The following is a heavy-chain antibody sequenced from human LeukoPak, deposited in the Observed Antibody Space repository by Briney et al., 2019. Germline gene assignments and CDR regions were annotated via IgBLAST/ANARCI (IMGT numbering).Heavy chain of an antibody. CDR1: GGSISSSSDY. CDR3: ARGEYSSGWYSFQAFDI. J-gene: IGHJ3*02. V-gene: IGHV4-39*07. Sequence: SETLSLTCTVSGGSISSSSDYWGWIRQPPGTGLEWIGSIYYSGNTYYNPSLKSRVTISVDRSKNQFSLKLSSVTAADTAVYYCARGEYSSGWYSFQAFDIWGQGTMVTVSS. D-gene: IGHD6-19*01. CDR2: IYYSGNT.